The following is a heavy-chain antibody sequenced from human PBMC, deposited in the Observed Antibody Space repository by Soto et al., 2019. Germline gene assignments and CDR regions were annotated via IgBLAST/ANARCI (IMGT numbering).Heavy chain of an antibody. CDR2: ISGNNGNT. V-gene: IGHV1-18*01. CDR3: VRRVVTTLDDAFDI. Sequence: QVQLVQSGPEVKKPGASVTLSCKASGYNFNNYGISWVRQAPGQGLEWMGWISGNNGNTKYGQKFQGRVSLTTESSTSTAYRERRSLRSDDTADYYCVRRVVTTLDDAFDIWGPGTRVTVSS. J-gene: IGHJ3*02. D-gene: IGHD2-21*02. CDR1: GYNFNNYG.